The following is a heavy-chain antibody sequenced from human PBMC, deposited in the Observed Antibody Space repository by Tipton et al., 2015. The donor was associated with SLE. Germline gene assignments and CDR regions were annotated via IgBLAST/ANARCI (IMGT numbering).Heavy chain of an antibody. D-gene: IGHD6-13*01. CDR3: ARGRHDSSSCQD. CDR1: GGSISSSSYY. V-gene: IGHV4-39*07. Sequence: LRLSCTVSGGSISSSSYYWGWIRQPPGKGLEWIGEINHSGSTNYNPSLKSRVTISVDTSKNQFSLKLSSVTAADTAVYYCARGRHDSSSCQDWGQGTLVTVSS. J-gene: IGHJ1*01. CDR2: INHSGST.